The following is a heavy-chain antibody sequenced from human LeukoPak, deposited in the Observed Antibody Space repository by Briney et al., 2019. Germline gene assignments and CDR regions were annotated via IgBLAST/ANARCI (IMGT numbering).Heavy chain of an antibody. Sequence: GGSLRLSCAASGSTFGNYAMSWVRQAPGKGLEWVSTISDSGGSIYYADSVKGRFTISRDNSKITLYLQMTSLRAEDTAVYFCARGVPYFDYWGQGTLVTVSS. D-gene: IGHD4/OR15-4a*01. V-gene: IGHV3-23*01. CDR3: ARGVPYFDY. J-gene: IGHJ4*02. CDR1: GSTFGNYA. CDR2: ISDSGGSI.